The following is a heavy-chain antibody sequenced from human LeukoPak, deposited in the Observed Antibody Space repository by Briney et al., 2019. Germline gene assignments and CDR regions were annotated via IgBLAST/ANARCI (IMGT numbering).Heavy chain of an antibody. D-gene: IGHD3-3*01. V-gene: IGHV1-18*01. CDR3: ARNEGRAYYDFWSGYSEY. J-gene: IGHJ4*02. CDR1: GYTFTSYD. Sequence: ASVKVSCKASGYTFTSYDINWVRQAPGQGLEWMGWISAYNGNTNYAQKLQGRVTMTTDTSTSTAYMELRSLRSDDTAVYYCARNEGRAYYDFWSGYSEYWGQGTLVTVSS. CDR2: ISAYNGNT.